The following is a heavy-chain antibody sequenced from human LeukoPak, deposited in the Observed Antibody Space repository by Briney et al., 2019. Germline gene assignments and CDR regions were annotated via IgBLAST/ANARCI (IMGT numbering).Heavy chain of an antibody. D-gene: IGHD3-10*01. J-gene: IGHJ4*02. V-gene: IGHV1-69*04. Sequence: SVKVSCKASGGTFSSYAISWVRQAPGRGLEWMGRIIPILGIANYAQKFQGRATITADKSTSTAYMELSSLRSEDTAVYYCARDIDSGGYYGYWGQGTLVTVSS. CDR1: GGTFSSYA. CDR2: IIPILGIA. CDR3: ARDIDSGGYYGY.